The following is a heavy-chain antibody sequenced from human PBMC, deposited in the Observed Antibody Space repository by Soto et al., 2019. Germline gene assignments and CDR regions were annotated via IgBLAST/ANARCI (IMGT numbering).Heavy chain of an antibody. CDR2: INGYNGNT. J-gene: IGHJ6*02. D-gene: IGHD3-16*01. CDR3: ARMGDVPYYFYGLDV. Sequence: QVQLVQSGAEVKKPGASVKVSCKASGYTFSRSGISWVRQAPGQGLEWMGWINGYNGNTHYTQKMQGRITMTTDTPTSTAYMELRSLRSDDTAVYYCARMGDVPYYFYGLDVWGQGTTVIVSS. V-gene: IGHV1-18*01. CDR1: GYTFSRSG.